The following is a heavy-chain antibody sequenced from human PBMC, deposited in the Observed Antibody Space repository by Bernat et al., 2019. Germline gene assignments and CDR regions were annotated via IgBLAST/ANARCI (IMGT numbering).Heavy chain of an antibody. J-gene: IGHJ4*02. CDR1: GGSFSGYY. CDR3: ASGTLVVVYATFDY. Sequence: QVQLQQWGAGLLKPSETLSLTCAVNGGSFSGYYWSWIRQSPGKGLEWIGEIIHSGSTNYNPSLKSRVTISMATSKNQFSLKLSAVTAADTAVYYCASGTLVVVYATFDYWGQGTLVTVSS. D-gene: IGHD2-8*02. V-gene: IGHV4-34*12. CDR2: IIHSGST.